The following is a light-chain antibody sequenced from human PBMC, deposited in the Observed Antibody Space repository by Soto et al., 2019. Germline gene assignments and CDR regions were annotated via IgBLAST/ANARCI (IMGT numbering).Light chain of an antibody. J-gene: IGKJ3*01. Sequence: ETVLTQSPATLSLSPGERATLSCRASQSISSSLAWYQQTPGQAPRLRIYDASKRATGIRARFSGSGSATDFTLTISSLEHEDFAVYFCQQRFTWPYFGPGTKVDIK. CDR3: QQRFTWPY. CDR2: DAS. V-gene: IGKV3-11*01. CDR1: QSISSS.